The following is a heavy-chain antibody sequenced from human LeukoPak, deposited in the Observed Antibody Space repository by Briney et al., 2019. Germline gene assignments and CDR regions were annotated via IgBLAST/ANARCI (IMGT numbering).Heavy chain of an antibody. D-gene: IGHD2-2*01. CDR1: GFTFSSYS. J-gene: IGHJ5*02. V-gene: IGHV3-21*01. CDR2: ISSSSSYI. CDR3: ASGCSSTSCFGNWFDP. Sequence: GGSLRLSCAASGFTFSSYSMNWVRQAPGKGLEWVSSISSSSSYIYYADSVKGRFTIPRDNAKNSMYLQMNSLRAEDTAVYYCASGCSSTSCFGNWFDPWGQGTLVTVSS.